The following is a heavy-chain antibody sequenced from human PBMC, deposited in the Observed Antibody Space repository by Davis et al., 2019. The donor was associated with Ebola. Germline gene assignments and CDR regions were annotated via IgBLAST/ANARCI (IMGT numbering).Heavy chain of an antibody. J-gene: IGHJ4*02. CDR2: INHRGST. CDR3: ARQRRDGYSDFDY. D-gene: IGHD5-24*01. Sequence: SETLSLTCAVYGGSFSGYYWSWIRQPPGKGLEWIGEINHRGSTNYNPSLKSQVTISVDTSKNQFSLKLSSVTAADTAVYYCARQRRDGYSDFDYWGLGTLVTVSS. V-gene: IGHV4-34*01. CDR1: GGSFSGYY.